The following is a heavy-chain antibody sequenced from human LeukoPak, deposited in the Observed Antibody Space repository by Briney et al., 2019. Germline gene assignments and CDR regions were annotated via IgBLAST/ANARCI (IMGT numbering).Heavy chain of an antibody. CDR3: ARNRVDGYFSLDF. CDR1: GYTFTTFW. J-gene: IGHJ4*02. Sequence: GESLKISCKGSGYTFTTFWIAWVRQMPGKGLEWMGVIYPGDSDTRYSPSFQGQVTMSADKSISTAYLQWNSLQASDTAMYYCARNRVDGYFSLDFWGQGTLVNVSS. CDR2: IYPGDSDT. V-gene: IGHV5-51*01. D-gene: IGHD5-24*01.